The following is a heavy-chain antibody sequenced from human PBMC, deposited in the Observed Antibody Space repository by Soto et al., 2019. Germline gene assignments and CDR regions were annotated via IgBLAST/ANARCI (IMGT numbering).Heavy chain of an antibody. CDR1: GGAISRSTYY. V-gene: IGHV4-39*01. CDR2: LYYSGST. Sequence: QLQLQESGPGLVKPSETLSLTCTVSGGAISRSTYYWGWIRQAPGKGLEWIGSLYYSGSTYYNPSPKSRVTISVNTSTNQFSLKLISVTAADTAVYYCARQTVTEDYWGQGTLVTVSS. J-gene: IGHJ4*02. D-gene: IGHD4-17*01. CDR3: ARQTVTEDY.